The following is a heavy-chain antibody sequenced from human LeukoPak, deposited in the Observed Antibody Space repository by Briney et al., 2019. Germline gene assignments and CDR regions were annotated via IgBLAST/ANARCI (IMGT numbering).Heavy chain of an antibody. Sequence: PSESQSLTCAVYGGSFSGYHWSWIRQPPGKGLERIGEFNHSGSTNYNPSLKSRVTISVDTCKNQFSRRLSSVTAADTAVYYCAIKVDPSYYYYYYMDVWGKGTAVTVSS. CDR2: FNHSGST. J-gene: IGHJ6*03. CDR3: AIKVDPSYYYYYYMDV. V-gene: IGHV4-34*01. CDR1: GGSFSGYH. D-gene: IGHD1-26*01.